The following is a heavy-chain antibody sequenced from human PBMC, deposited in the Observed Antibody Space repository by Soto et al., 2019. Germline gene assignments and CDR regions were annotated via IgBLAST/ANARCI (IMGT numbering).Heavy chain of an antibody. Sequence: SVEVSCKXSGFTFTSSAVQWVRQARGQRLEWIGWIVVGSGNTNYAQKFQERVTITRDMSTSTAYMELSSLRPEDTAVYYCAPDLITMVRGVSYYGMDVWGQGTTVTVSS. D-gene: IGHD3-10*01. V-gene: IGHV1-58*01. CDR3: APDLITMVRGVSYYGMDV. CDR2: IVVGSGNT. J-gene: IGHJ6*02. CDR1: GFTFTSSA.